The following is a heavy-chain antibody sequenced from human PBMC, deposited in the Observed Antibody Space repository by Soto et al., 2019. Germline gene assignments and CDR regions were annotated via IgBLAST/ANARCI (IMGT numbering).Heavy chain of an antibody. J-gene: IGHJ6*02. CDR2: ISGSGAIT. V-gene: IGHV3-23*01. CDR1: GATFTSYA. D-gene: IGHD6-13*01. Sequence: PGGSLRLSCADSGATFTSYAMSCIRQAPGKGLGWVSPISGSGAITFTAGAVKGRFTISGDNSKHTLYLKMNSLRAEDRAVYYCGSDTRPSSWPIRDWGEGTTVTV. CDR3: GSDTRPSSWPIRD.